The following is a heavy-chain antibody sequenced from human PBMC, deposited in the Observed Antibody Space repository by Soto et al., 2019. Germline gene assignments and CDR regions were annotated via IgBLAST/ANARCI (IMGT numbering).Heavy chain of an antibody. CDR1: GYTFTSYY. V-gene: IGHV1-8*01. J-gene: IGHJ3*02. D-gene: IGHD2-21*01. CDR3: ARGGEKIYCGGDCYDDAFDI. CDR2: MNPNSGNT. Sequence: ASVKVSCKASGYTFTSYYINWVRQATGQGLEWMGWMNPNSGNTGYAQKFQGRVTMTRNTSISTAYMELSSLRSEDTAVYYCARGGEKIYCGGDCYDDAFDIWGQGTMVTVSS.